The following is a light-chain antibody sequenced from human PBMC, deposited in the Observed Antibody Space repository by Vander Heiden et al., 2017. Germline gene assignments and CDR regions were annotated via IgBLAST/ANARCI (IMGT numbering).Light chain of an antibody. CDR2: KDS. Sequence: SYELTQPPSVSVSPGQTGPMPCSRDALPELEAYSYQQQPGQAPVLEQYKDSGRPSWIAERFSLSSPGTTDTLTISDLPAEDDADYYCPSADSSGTYVVFGGGTKLTVL. CDR3: PSADSSGTYVV. CDR1: ALPELE. V-gene: IGLV3-25*03. J-gene: IGLJ2*01.